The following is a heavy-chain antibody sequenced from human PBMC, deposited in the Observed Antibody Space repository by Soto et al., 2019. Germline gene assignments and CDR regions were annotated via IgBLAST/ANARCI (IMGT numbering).Heavy chain of an antibody. D-gene: IGHD3-22*01. CDR1: GYTFTSYG. J-gene: IGHJ5*02. CDR3: ARLSRRTGGVVVSLHSNWFDP. V-gene: IGHV1-18*01. CDR2: ISAYNGNT. Sequence: EASVKVSCKASGYTFTSYGISWVRQAPGQGLEWMGWISAYNGNTNYAQKLQGRVTMTTDTSTSTAYMELRSLRSDDTAVYYCARLSRRTGGVVVSLHSNWFDPWGQGTLVTVSS.